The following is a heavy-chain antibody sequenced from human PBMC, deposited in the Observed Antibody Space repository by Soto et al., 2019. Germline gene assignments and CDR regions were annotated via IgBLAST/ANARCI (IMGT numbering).Heavy chain of an antibody. J-gene: IGHJ5*02. D-gene: IGHD4-17*01. Sequence: EVQLVESGGGLVKPGGSLRLSCAASGFTFSSYSMNWVRQAAGKGLEWVSSISSCSSYIYYADSVKGRFTISRDNAKNSLYLQMNSLRAEDTAVYYCARAYDYGDYVWWFDPWGQGTLVTVSS. CDR2: ISSCSSYI. CDR1: GFTFSSYS. CDR3: ARAYDYGDYVWWFDP. V-gene: IGHV3-21*01.